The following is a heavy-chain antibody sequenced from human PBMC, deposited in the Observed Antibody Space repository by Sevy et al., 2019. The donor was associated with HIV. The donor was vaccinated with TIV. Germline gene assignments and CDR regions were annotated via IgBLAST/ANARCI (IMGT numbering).Heavy chain of an antibody. J-gene: IGHJ1*01. D-gene: IGHD3-22*01. CDR2: FDPEDGET. CDR1: GYTLTELS. V-gene: IGHV1-24*01. CDR3: ATFRGDDYYDSSGFQH. Sequence: ASVKVSCKVSGYTLTELSMHWVRQAPGKRLEWMGGFDPEDGETIYAQKFQGRVTMTEDTSTDTVYMELSSLRSEDTAVYYCATFRGDDYYDSSGFQHWGQGTLVTVSS.